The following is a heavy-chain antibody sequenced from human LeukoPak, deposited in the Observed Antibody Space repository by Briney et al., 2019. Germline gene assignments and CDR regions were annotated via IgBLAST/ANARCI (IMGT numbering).Heavy chain of an antibody. CDR1: GFTVSNNY. CDR2: IYSGGST. J-gene: IGHJ4*02. D-gene: IGHD2-21*02. V-gene: IGHV3-66*01. CDR3: AREGYCGGDCFLY. Sequence: GGSLRLSCAASGFTVSNNYMSWVRQAPGKGLEWVSVIYSGGSTDYADSVKGRFTISRDNSKNTLYLQMNSLRAEDTAVYYCAREGYCGGDCFLYWGQGTLVTVSS.